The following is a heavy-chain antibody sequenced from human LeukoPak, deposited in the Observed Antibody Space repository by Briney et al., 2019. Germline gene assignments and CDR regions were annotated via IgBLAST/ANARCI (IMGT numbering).Heavy chain of an antibody. V-gene: IGHV4-4*02. D-gene: IGHD2-21*02. CDR3: ARAYCGGDCYSGRTFDI. Sequence: SETLSLTCAVSGGSISSSYWWSWVRQPPGRGLEWIGEVYHSGSTNYSPSLKSRVTLSVDKSKNHFSLRLSSVTAADTAVYYCARAYCGGDCYSGRTFDIWGQGTMVTVSS. CDR2: VYHSGST. J-gene: IGHJ3*02. CDR1: GGSISSSYW.